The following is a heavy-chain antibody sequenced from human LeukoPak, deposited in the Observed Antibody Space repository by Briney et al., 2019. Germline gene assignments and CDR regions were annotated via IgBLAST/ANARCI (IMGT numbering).Heavy chain of an antibody. Sequence: PSETLSLTCAVYGGSFSGYYWSWIRQPPGKGLEWIGEINHSGSTNYNPSLKSRVTILVDTSKNQFSLKLSSVTAADTAVYYCARADKMVLGSTRNWFDPWAQGTLVTVS. J-gene: IGHJ5*02. CDR3: ARADKMVLGSTRNWFDP. V-gene: IGHV4-34*01. CDR1: GGSFSGYY. D-gene: IGHD3-10*01. CDR2: INHSGST.